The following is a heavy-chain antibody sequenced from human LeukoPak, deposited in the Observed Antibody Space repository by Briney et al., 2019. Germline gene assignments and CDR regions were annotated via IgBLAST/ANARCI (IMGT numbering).Heavy chain of an antibody. CDR2: IRSKAYGGTT. D-gene: IGHD3-10*01. CDR3: TTDTRSYGSGSYYY. V-gene: IGHV3-49*03. CDR1: GFTFSDYY. J-gene: IGHJ4*02. Sequence: PGGSLRLSCAASGFTFSDYYMSWIRQAPGKGLEWVGFIRSKAYGGTTEYAASVKGRFTISRDDSKSIAYLQMNSLKTEDTAVYYCTTDTRSYGSGSYYYWGQGTLVTVSS.